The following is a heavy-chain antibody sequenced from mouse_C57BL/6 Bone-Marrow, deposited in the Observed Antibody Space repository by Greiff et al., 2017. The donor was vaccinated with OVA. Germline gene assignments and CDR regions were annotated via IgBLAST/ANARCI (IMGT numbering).Heavy chain of an antibody. CDR3: TTRYSTYYFDY. CDR2: IDPENGDT. J-gene: IGHJ2*01. CDR1: GFNIKDDY. Sequence: VQLKESGAELVRPGASVKLSCTASGFNIKDDYMHWVKQRPEQGLEWIGWIDPENGDTEYASKFQGKATITADTSSNTAYLQLSSLTSEDTAVYYCTTRYSTYYFDYWGQGTTLTVSS. V-gene: IGHV14-4*01. D-gene: IGHD2-5*01.